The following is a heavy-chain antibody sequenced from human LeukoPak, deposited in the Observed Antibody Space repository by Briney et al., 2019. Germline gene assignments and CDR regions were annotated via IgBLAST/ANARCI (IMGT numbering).Heavy chain of an antibody. V-gene: IGHV3-74*01. CDR2: INGDGRNI. Sequence: PGGSLRLSCVASGFTFSSYWMHWVRQDPRKGLVWVSRINGDGRNINYADSVRGRFAISRDNAKNTLYPQMNTLRVEDTAVYYCARGQWVAATGGQGTMVTVSS. CDR1: GFTFSSYW. J-gene: IGHJ3*01. CDR3: ARGQWVAAT. D-gene: IGHD6-13*01.